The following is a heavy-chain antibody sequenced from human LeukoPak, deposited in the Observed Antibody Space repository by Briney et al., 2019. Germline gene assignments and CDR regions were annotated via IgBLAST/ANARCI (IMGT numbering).Heavy chain of an antibody. J-gene: IGHJ4*02. V-gene: IGHV3-23*01. CDR2: TSGSGGST. Sequence: PGGSLRLSCAASGFTFSSYAMSWVRQAPGKGLEWVSATSGSGGSTYYADSVKGRFTISRDNSKNTLYLQMNSLRAEDTAVYYCAKDRSYGYLIDYWGQGTLVTVSS. D-gene: IGHD5-18*01. CDR3: AKDRSYGYLIDY. CDR1: GFTFSSYA.